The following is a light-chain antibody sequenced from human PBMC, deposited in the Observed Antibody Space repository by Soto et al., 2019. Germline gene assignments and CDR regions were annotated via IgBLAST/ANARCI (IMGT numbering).Light chain of an antibody. CDR2: DVS. Sequence: QSVLTQPRSVSGSPGQSITISCIGSSSDVGRYNYVSWFQQYSGKAPKLIIFDVSQRPSGVPDRFSGSKSANTASLTISGLQSEDEADYYCCSYAGRDTPVLFGGGTQLTVL. V-gene: IGLV2-11*01. CDR1: SSDVGRYNY. J-gene: IGLJ3*02. CDR3: CSYAGRDTPVL.